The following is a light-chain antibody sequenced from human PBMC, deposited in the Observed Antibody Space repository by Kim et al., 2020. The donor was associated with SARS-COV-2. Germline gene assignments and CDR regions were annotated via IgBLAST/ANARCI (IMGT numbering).Light chain of an antibody. Sequence: PGETARMSCGGNNIGSKSGHGYQDRQGKAPVLVMYHDRDRPSGIPARFSGSNSGNTATLTINRVEAGDEADYYCQVWDSSNDHVIFGGGTQLTVL. CDR1: NIGSKS. CDR2: HDR. J-gene: IGLJ2*01. V-gene: IGLV3-21*04. CDR3: QVWDSSNDHVI.